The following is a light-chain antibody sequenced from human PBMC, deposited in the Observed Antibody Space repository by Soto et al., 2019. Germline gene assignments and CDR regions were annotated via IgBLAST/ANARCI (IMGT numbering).Light chain of an antibody. J-gene: IGKJ5*01. Sequence: DIQMTQSPSSLSASVGDRVTITCRASQNINRYLNWYQQKPGKAPKLLIYGASTLQSGVPSKISGSGSGTDFTLTISSLQPEDFATYYCQQSYNSPPTFGQGTRLEIK. CDR1: QNINRY. CDR3: QQSYNSPPT. V-gene: IGKV1-39*01. CDR2: GAS.